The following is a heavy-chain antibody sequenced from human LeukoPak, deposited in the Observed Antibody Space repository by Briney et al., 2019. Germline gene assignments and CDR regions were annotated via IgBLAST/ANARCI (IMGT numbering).Heavy chain of an antibody. D-gene: IGHD5-18*01. CDR3: ARGELTLRGYSYGYSVY. J-gene: IGHJ4*02. CDR2: INPNSGGT. CDR1: GYTFTGYY. Sequence: ASVKVSCKASGYTFTGYYMHWVRQAPGQGLEWMGWINPNSGGTNYAQKFQGWVTMTRDTSISTAYMELSRLRSDDTAVYYCARGELTLRGYSYGYSVYWGQGTLVTVSS. V-gene: IGHV1-2*04.